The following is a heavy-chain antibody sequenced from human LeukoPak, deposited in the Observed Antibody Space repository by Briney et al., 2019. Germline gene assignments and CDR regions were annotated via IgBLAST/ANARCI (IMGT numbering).Heavy chain of an antibody. CDR1: GFTFSSYA. Sequence: SGGSLILSCAAPGFTFSSYAMSWVRQAPGKGLEWVSAMSGSGGSTYYADSVKGRFTISRDNSKNPLYLRMDSLRAEDTAVYYCAKFPWGSYRYNPLDYWGQGTLVTVSS. D-gene: IGHD3-16*02. CDR3: AKFPWGSYRYNPLDY. CDR2: MSGSGGST. V-gene: IGHV3-23*01. J-gene: IGHJ4*02.